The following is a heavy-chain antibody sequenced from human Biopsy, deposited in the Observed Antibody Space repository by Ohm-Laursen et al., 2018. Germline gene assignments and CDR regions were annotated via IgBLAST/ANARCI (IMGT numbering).Heavy chain of an antibody. CDR2: LYYNGFT. Sequence: GTLSLTCTVSGGSISSYYWSWIRQPPGKGLEWIGFLYYNGFTNSNPSLKSRVTISVDPFRNQFSLKLSAVTAADTAVYYCARHSGGNDALVGYWGQENLVTVSS. J-gene: IGHJ4*02. CDR3: ARHSGGNDALVGY. CDR1: GGSISSYY. V-gene: IGHV4-59*08. D-gene: IGHD3-16*01.